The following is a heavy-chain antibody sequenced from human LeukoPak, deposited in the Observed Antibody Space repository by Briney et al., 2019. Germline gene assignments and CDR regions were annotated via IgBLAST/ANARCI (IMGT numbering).Heavy chain of an antibody. D-gene: IGHD6-19*01. CDR2: ICSSGDTT. CDR3: AKAKQWLVPHPLYYFDY. J-gene: IGHJ4*02. Sequence: PGGSLRLSCAASGFIVSSNYMSWVRQAPGKGLEWVSSICSSGDTTYYAGSVKGRFTISRDNSKNTLYLQMDSLRVEDTAVYYCAKAKQWLVPHPLYYFDYWGQGTLVTVSS. V-gene: IGHV3-23*01. CDR1: GFIVSSNY.